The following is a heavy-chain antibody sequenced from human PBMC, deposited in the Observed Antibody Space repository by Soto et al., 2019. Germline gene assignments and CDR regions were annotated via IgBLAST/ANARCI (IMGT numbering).Heavy chain of an antibody. CDR2: IYTSGST. CDR1: GGSISSYY. Sequence: SETLSLTCTVSGGSISSYYWSCVRQPSWKGLEWIGRIYTSGSTNYNPSLKSRVTMSVDTSKNQFSLKLSSVTAADTAVYYCSGTSLPIVMGYYYGMDVWGQGTTVTVSS. CDR3: SGTSLPIVMGYYYGMDV. V-gene: IGHV4-4*07. D-gene: IGHD3-22*01. J-gene: IGHJ6*02.